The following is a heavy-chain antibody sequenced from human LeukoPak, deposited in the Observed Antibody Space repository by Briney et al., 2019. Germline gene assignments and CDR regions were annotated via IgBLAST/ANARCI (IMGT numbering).Heavy chain of an antibody. V-gene: IGHV3-74*01. J-gene: IGHJ4*02. D-gene: IGHD6-6*01. Sequence: PGGSLRLSCATSGFTFSSYWMHWVRQAPGKGLVWVSRINTDGSSTSYADSVKGRFTISRDNAKNTLYLQMNSLRAEDTAVYYCARALPEFVSSSSPFDYWGQGTLVTVSS. CDR1: GFTFSSYW. CDR3: ARALPEFVSSSSPFDY. CDR2: INTDGSST.